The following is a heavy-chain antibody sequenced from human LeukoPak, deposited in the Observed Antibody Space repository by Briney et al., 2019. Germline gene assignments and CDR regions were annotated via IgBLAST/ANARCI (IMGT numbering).Heavy chain of an antibody. CDR3: ARDKTGRYYGSGSYSYFDY. V-gene: IGHV1-2*02. CDR1: GYTFTSYG. D-gene: IGHD3-10*01. CDR2: INPNSGGT. Sequence: ASVKVSCKASGYTFTSYGISWVRQAPGQGLEWMGWINPNSGGTNYAQKFQGRVTMARDTSISTAYMELSRLRSDDTAVYYCARDKTGRYYGSGSYSYFDYWGQGTLVTVSS. J-gene: IGHJ4*02.